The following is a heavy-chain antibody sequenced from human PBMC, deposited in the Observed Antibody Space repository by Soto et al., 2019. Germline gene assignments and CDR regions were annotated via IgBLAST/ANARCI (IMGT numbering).Heavy chain of an antibody. CDR2: ISGSGGST. CDR3: AKSYFLNTTPVTDYYYYYGMDV. V-gene: IGHV3-23*01. D-gene: IGHD1-1*01. Sequence: EVQLLESGGGLVQPGGSLRLSCAASGFTFSSYAMSWVRQAPGKGLEWVSAISGSGGSTYYADSVKGRFTISRDNSKNTLDLQMNSRRAEDTAVYYCAKSYFLNTTPVTDYYYYYGMDVWGQGTTVTVSS. J-gene: IGHJ6*02. CDR1: GFTFSSYA.